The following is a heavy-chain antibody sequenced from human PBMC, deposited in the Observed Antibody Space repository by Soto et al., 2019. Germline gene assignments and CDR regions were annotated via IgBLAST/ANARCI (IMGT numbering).Heavy chain of an antibody. J-gene: IGHJ5*02. CDR2: IIPIFGTA. Sequence: SVKVSCKASGGTFSSYAISWVRQAPGQGLEWMGGIIPIFGTANYAQKFQGRVTITADESTSTAYMELSSLRSEDTAVYYCARVTVVVVAASSLYNWFDPWGQGTLVTVSS. V-gene: IGHV1-69*13. D-gene: IGHD2-15*01. CDR3: ARVTVVVVAASSLYNWFDP. CDR1: GGTFSSYA.